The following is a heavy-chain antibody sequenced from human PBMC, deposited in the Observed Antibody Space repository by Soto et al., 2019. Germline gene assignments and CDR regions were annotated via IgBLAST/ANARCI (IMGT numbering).Heavy chain of an antibody. J-gene: IGHJ6*03. V-gene: IGHV4-39*01. CDR3: GRLPGIYMDV. CDR2: IYYSGST. Sequence: PSETLSLTCTVSGGSISSSSYYWGWIRQPPGKGLERIGSIYYSGSTYYNPSLKSRVTMSVDTSKNQFSLKLSSVTAADTAVYYCGRLPGIYMDVWGKGTTVTVSS. CDR1: GGSISSSSYY.